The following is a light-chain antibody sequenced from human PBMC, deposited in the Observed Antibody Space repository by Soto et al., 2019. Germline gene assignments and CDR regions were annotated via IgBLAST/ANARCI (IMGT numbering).Light chain of an antibody. Sequence: EIVLTQSPGTLSLSPGERATLSCRASQSVSSSYLAWYQQKPGQAPRLLIYDASSRATGIPDRFSGRGSGTDFTLTISRLEPEDCAVYYCQQYGSSPGTFGQGTKVEVK. V-gene: IGKV3-20*01. CDR3: QQYGSSPGT. J-gene: IGKJ1*01. CDR2: DAS. CDR1: QSVSSSY.